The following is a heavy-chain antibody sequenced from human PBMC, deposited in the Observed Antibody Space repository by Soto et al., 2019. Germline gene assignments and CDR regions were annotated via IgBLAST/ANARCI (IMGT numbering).Heavy chain of an antibody. V-gene: IGHV4-59*08. CDR1: GGSISSYY. CDR3: ARLDSGYPMGPYYYYYMDV. Sequence: QVQLQESGPGLVKPSETLSLTCTVSGGSISSYYWSWIRQPPGKGLEWIGYIYYSGSTNYNPSLKSRVTISVDTSKTQFSLKLRSVTAADTAVYYCARLDSGYPMGPYYYYYMDVWGKGTTVTVSS. J-gene: IGHJ6*03. D-gene: IGHD5-12*01. CDR2: IYYSGST.